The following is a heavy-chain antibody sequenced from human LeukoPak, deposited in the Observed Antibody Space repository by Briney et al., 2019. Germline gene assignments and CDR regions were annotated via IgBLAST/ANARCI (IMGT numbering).Heavy chain of an antibody. J-gene: IGHJ6*03. Sequence: SETLSLTCTVSGGSISSYYWSWIRQPPGKGLEWIGYIYYSGSTSYNPSLKSRVTISVDTSKNQFSLKLSSVTAADTAVYYCARDTYYCSSTSCPYYYYYYMDVWGKGTTVTVSS. CDR2: IYYSGST. CDR1: GGSISSYY. CDR3: ARDTYYCSSTSCPYYYYYYMDV. D-gene: IGHD2-2*01. V-gene: IGHV4-59*01.